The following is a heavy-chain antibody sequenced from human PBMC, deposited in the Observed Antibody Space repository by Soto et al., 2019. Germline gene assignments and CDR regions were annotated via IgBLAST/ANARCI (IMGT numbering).Heavy chain of an antibody. J-gene: IGHJ6*02. Sequence: EVQLVESGGGLIQPGGSLRLSCAASGFTVSSNYMSWVRQAPGKGLEWVSVIYSGGSTYYADSVKGRFTISRDNSKNTLYLQMNSLRAEDTAVYYCARDTRETYSSSWYYYYYGMDVWGQGTSVTVSS. CDR3: ARDTRETYSSSWYYYYYGMDV. D-gene: IGHD6-6*01. CDR2: IYSGGST. CDR1: GFTVSSNY. V-gene: IGHV3-53*01.